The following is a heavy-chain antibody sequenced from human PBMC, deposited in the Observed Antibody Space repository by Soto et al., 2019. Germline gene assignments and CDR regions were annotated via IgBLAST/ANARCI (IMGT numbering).Heavy chain of an antibody. CDR2: IFWDDDT. CDR3: ARRAPSRAVAGSFDS. D-gene: IGHD6-19*01. CDR1: AFSLSSSGVG. J-gene: IGHJ4*02. Sequence: QITLKESGPTLVKPTQTLTLTCTFSAFSLSSSGVGVGWIRQPPGKALEWLALIFWDDDTRYSPSLRSRLTITKDTSKTQVLLTMTNMDPVDTATYYCARRAPSRAVAGSFDSWGQGTLVTVSS. V-gene: IGHV2-5*02.